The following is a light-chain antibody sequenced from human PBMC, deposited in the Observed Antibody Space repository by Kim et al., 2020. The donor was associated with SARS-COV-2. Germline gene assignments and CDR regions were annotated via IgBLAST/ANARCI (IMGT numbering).Light chain of an antibody. Sequence: ASVGDSVHMPCRASQTISSCLAWYQQKPGKAPKLLNYKASSLESGVPSRFRGSASGTEFTITISSLQPDDFATYYCQHYKSYPWTFGQGTKVDI. CDR1: QTISSC. CDR2: KAS. V-gene: IGKV1-5*03. J-gene: IGKJ1*01. CDR3: QHYKSYPWT.